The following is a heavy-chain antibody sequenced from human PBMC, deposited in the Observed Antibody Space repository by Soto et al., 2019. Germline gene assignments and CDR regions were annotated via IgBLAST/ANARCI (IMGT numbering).Heavy chain of an antibody. CDR1: GFTFSSYG. Sequence: GGSLRLSCAASGFTFSSYGMHWVRQAPGKGLEWVAVIWYDGSNKYYADSVKGRFTISRDNSKNTLYLQMNSLRAEDTAVYYCARDSQHIVVVTAIQALDYWGQGTLVTVSS. V-gene: IGHV3-33*01. D-gene: IGHD2-21*02. CDR2: IWYDGSNK. J-gene: IGHJ4*02. CDR3: ARDSQHIVVVTAIQALDY.